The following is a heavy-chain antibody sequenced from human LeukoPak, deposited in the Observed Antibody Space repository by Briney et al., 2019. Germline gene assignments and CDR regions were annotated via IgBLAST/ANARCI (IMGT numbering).Heavy chain of an antibody. Sequence: GASVKVSCKASGYTFTSYYMHWVRQAPGQGLEWMGWINPNSGGTNYAQKFQGRVTMTRDTSISTAYMELSRLRSDDTAVYYCARSKNSDSGYKRADAFDIWGQGTMVTVSS. V-gene: IGHV1-2*02. CDR3: ARSKNSDSGYKRADAFDI. J-gene: IGHJ3*02. CDR1: GYTFTSYY. D-gene: IGHD5-12*01. CDR2: INPNSGGT.